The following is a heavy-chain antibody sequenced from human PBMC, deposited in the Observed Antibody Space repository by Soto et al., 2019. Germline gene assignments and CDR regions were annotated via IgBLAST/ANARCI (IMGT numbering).Heavy chain of an antibody. D-gene: IGHD6-6*01. CDR3: ARDGSPSGEEVDY. V-gene: IGHV6-1*01. CDR2: TYYRSKLYY. J-gene: IGHJ4*02. CDR1: GDRVSSNSAA. Sequence: SQTLSLTCAISGDRVSSNSAAWNWVSQSPSRGLEWLGRTYYRSKLYYDYAVSVKSRITINTDTSKNQFSLQLNSVTPEDTAVYYCARDGSPSGEEVDYWDQGTLVTVSS.